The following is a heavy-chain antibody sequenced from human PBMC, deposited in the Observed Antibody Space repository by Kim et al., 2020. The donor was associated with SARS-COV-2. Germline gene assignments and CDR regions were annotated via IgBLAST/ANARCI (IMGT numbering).Heavy chain of an antibody. CDR2: VSTSGDVI. CDR1: GVTFSDYY. Sequence: GGSLRLSCEASGVTFSDYYMSWIRQAPGKGLEWVSFVSTSGDVIYYADSVKGRFSVSRDNTKDSLVLQMNSLRAEDTAVYYCASYCSSASCVVFDIWGQGTAVIVSS. J-gene: IGHJ3*02. D-gene: IGHD2-15*01. V-gene: IGHV3-11*01. CDR3: ASYCSSASCVVFDI.